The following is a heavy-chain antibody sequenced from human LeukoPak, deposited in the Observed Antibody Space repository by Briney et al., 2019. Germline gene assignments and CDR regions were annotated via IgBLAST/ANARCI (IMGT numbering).Heavy chain of an antibody. J-gene: IGHJ4*02. V-gene: IGHV3-30*18. CDR1: GFTFSSYG. D-gene: IGHD6-19*01. Sequence: GGSLRLSCAASGFTFSSYGMDWLRQAPGKGLEWVAVISYDGSNKYYADSVKGRFTISRDNSNNTLYLQMNSLRAEYTGVYYCADDSSGWYHFDYWGQGTLVTVSS. CDR3: ADDSSGWYHFDY. CDR2: ISYDGSNK.